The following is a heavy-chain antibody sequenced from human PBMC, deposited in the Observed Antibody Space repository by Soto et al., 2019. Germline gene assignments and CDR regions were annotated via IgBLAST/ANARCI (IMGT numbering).Heavy chain of an antibody. V-gene: IGHV1-69*01. Sequence: QAQVVQSGAEVRKPGSSVKLSCKASEGTFNSYAIAWVRQAPGQGLEWMGGIIPYYNTLNYAQKFQDRVSITADDSTNTVYMELSSLRSDDTAVYFCASGASRWYPYFFDSWAQGTLVTVSS. CDR3: ASGASRWYPYFFDS. CDR1: EGTFNSYA. D-gene: IGHD6-13*01. J-gene: IGHJ4*02. CDR2: IIPYYNTL.